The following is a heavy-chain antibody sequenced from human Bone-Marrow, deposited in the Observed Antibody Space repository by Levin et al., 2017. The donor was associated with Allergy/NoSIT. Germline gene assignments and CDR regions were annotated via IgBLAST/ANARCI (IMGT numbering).Heavy chain of an antibody. CDR2: IKGDGSGR. CDR1: GFSFSTSY. CDR3: VKENWYFDF. Sequence: LSLTCAASGFSFSTSYMDWVRQAPGKGLEWVANIKGDGSGRNYVDSVKGRFTISRDNAKNSLYLQMNSLRAEDTAVYYCVKENWYFDFWGQGTLVTVSS. J-gene: IGHJ4*02. D-gene: IGHD1-1*01. V-gene: IGHV3-7*01.